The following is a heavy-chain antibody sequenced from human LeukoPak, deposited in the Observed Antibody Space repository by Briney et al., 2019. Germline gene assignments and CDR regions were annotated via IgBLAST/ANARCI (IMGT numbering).Heavy chain of an antibody. CDR3: AKAKPYSSSWYWDY. D-gene: IGHD6-13*01. CDR2: ISGSGDST. J-gene: IGHJ4*02. CDR1: GFTFSSYA. V-gene: IGHV3-23*01. Sequence: GGSLRLSCAASGFTFSSYAMSWVRQAPGKGLEWVSAISGSGDSTYYADSVKGRFTISRDNSKNTLYLQMNSLRAEDTAVYYCAKAKPYSSSWYWDYWGQGTLVTVSS.